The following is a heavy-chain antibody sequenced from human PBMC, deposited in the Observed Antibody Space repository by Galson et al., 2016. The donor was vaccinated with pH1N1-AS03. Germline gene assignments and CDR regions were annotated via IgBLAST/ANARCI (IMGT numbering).Heavy chain of an antibody. CDR2: INGVGSSI. J-gene: IGHJ5*01. D-gene: IGHD3-22*01. Sequence: SLRLSCAASGISLSSSWMHWVRQAPGRGLVWVSGINGVGSSIKYADAVKGRFTISRDNAKNMLYMQMNSLRADDAAVYYCARGYDDSGPDEPRLFDSWGQGTQVTVSS. CDR3: ARGYDDSGPDEPRLFDS. CDR1: GISLSSSW. V-gene: IGHV3-74*01.